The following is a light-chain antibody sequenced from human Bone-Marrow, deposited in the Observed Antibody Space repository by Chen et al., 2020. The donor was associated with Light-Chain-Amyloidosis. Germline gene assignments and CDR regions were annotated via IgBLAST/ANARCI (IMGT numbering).Light chain of an antibody. CDR2: DAF. V-gene: IGKV1-33*01. CDR3: QQYHSLPLT. J-gene: IGKJ4*01. CDR1: QDISNY. Sequence: DTQMTQSPSSLSASVGDRVTITCQASQDISNYLNWYQQKPGKAPNLLSSDAFNLETGVPSRFSGSGFGTDFSLSITSLQPEDIATYDCQQYHSLPLTFGGGTKVEI.